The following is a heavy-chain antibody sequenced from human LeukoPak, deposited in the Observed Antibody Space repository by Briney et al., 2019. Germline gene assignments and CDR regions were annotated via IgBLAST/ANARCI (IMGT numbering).Heavy chain of an antibody. CDR3: VRDIYSKYLDF. D-gene: IGHD3-10*01. CDR2: IWYDASDK. Sequence: GGSLRLSCAASGFSFRSHGMHWVRQAPGKGLERVAVIWYDASDKYYADSVRGRFTVSRDNSKNTFHLQMNSLRVDDTAVYYCVRDIYSKYLDFWGRGTLVTVSS. CDR1: GFSFRSHG. V-gene: IGHV3-33*01. J-gene: IGHJ2*01.